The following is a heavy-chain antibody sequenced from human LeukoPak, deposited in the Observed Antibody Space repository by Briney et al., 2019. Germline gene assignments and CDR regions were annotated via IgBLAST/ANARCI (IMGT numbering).Heavy chain of an antibody. V-gene: IGHV4-34*01. CDR2: INHSGST. CDR3: ARRNPQQLRRNWFDP. J-gene: IGHJ5*02. CDR1: GGSFSGYY. D-gene: IGHD6-13*01. Sequence: PSETLSLTCAVYGGSFSGYYWSRIRQPPGKGLEWIGEINHSGSTNYNPSLKSRVTISVDTSKNQFSLKLSSVTAADTAVYYCARRNPQQLRRNWFDPWGQGTLVTDSS.